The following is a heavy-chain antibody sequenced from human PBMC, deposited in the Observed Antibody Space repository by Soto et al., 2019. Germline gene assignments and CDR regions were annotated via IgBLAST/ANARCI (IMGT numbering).Heavy chain of an antibody. CDR3: VRGGGGGLIDP. Sequence: GGSLRLSCAGSGFTFGDSYMSWIRQAPGKGLEWLSYISPGSRYPAYADSVKGRFTISRDNAKRSLYLQMMSLTAEDTAIYYCVRGGGGGLIDPWGQGTMVTVSS. J-gene: IGHJ5*02. V-gene: IGHV3-11*06. CDR1: GFTFGDSY. CDR2: ISPGSRYP. D-gene: IGHD2-15*01.